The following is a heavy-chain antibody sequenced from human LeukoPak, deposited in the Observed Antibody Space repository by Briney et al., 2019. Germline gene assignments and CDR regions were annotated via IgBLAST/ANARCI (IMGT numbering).Heavy chain of an antibody. V-gene: IGHV1-69*05. Sequence: GASVKVSCKASGGIFSSYAISWVRQAPGQGLKWMGGIIPIFGTANYAQKFQGRVTITTNESTSTAYMELSSLRSEDTAVYYCATRYGYLYYYYYYMDVWGKGTTVTVSS. CDR3: ATRYGYLYYYYYYMDV. CDR2: IIPIFGTA. J-gene: IGHJ6*03. D-gene: IGHD5-18*01. CDR1: GGIFSSYA.